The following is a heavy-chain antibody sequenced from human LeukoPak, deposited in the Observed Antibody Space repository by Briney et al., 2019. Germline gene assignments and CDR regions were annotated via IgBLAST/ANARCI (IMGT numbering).Heavy chain of an antibody. V-gene: IGHV1-8*02. CDR2: MNPNSGNT. CDR1: GGTFSSYA. D-gene: IGHD3-22*01. J-gene: IGHJ3*02. Sequence: ASVKVSCKASGGTFSSYAINWVRQATGQGLEWMGWMNPNSGNTGYAQKFQGRVTMTRNTSISTAYMELSSLRSEDTAVYYCARGGHYYDSSGYEAAFDIWGQGTMVTVSS. CDR3: ARGGHYYDSSGYEAAFDI.